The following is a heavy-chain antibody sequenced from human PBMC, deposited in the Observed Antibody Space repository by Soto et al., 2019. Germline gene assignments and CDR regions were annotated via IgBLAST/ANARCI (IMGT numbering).Heavy chain of an antibody. J-gene: IGHJ4*02. Sequence: PGGSLRLSCAASGFTFSDYNMHWVRQAPGKGLEWVSLIYYDGSNKYYGDSVKGRFTISRDNSKNTLYLQICSLKAEDTAVYYCARGSQTYYYDSSGYYETLDFDYWGQGTLVTVSS. D-gene: IGHD3-22*01. CDR2: IYYDGSNK. CDR3: ARGSQTYYYDSSGYYETLDFDY. CDR1: GFTFSDYN. V-gene: IGHV3-30*02.